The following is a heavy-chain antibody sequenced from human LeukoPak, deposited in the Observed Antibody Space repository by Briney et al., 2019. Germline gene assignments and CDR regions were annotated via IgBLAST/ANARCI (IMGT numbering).Heavy chain of an antibody. D-gene: IGHD3-16*01. V-gene: IGHV1-46*01. J-gene: IGHJ6*02. CDR3: ARSGLTLRLGTHSKPGGMDV. Sequence: WASVKVSCKASGYTFTSYYMHWERQASGQGLEWMGVINPSGGSTSYAQKFQGRVTMTRDTSTSTAYMELRSLRSDDTAVYYCARSGLTLRLGTHSKPGGMDVWGQGTTVTVSS. CDR1: GYTFTSYY. CDR2: INPSGGST.